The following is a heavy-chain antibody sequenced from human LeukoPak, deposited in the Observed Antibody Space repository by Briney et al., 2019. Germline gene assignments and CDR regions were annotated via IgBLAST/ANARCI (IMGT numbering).Heavy chain of an antibody. CDR3: ARNLGYGDYTIGSFDY. CDR1: GGSISSGSYY. D-gene: IGHD4-17*01. CDR2: IYTSGST. J-gene: IGHJ4*02. V-gene: IGHV4-61*02. Sequence: SETLSLTCTVSGGSISSGSYYWSWIRQPAGKGLEWIGRIYTSGSTNYNPSLKSRVTISVDTSKNQFSLKLSSVTAADTAVYYCARNLGYGDYTIGSFDYWGQGTLVTVSS.